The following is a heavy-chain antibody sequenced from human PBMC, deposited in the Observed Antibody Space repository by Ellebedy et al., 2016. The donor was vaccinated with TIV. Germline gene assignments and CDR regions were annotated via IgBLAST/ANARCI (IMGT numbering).Heavy chain of an antibody. D-gene: IGHD3-22*01. V-gene: IGHV3-7*03. CDR1: GFTFSNYW. CDR2: IKGDGSET. Sequence: GGSLRLXXTASGFTFSNYWMDWVRQAPGKGLEWVANIKGDGSETHYMDSAEGRFTISRDNAEKSLYLQMNSLRAEDTALYYCARDFYDSSGLRGNAEYFQHWGQGTLVTVSS. CDR3: ARDFYDSSGLRGNAEYFQH. J-gene: IGHJ1*01.